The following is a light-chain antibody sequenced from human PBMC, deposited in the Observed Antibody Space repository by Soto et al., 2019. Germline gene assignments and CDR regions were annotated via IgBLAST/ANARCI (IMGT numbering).Light chain of an antibody. Sequence: DIQITKSTATLPGSVEDRVATTCRASQTISSWLAWYQQKPGKAPKLLIYKASTLKSGVPSRLSGSGSGTEFTLTISSLQPDDFATYYCQHYNSYSEACGQGTKV. CDR2: KAS. V-gene: IGKV1-5*03. CDR1: QTISSW. J-gene: IGKJ1*01. CDR3: QHYNSYSEA.